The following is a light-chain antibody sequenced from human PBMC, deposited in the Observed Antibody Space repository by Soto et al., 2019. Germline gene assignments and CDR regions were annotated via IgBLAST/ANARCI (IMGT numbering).Light chain of an antibody. CDR3: QQADSFPLT. Sequence: DIQMTQSPSSVSASVGDRVTITCRASQGISSWLDWYQQKPGKAPNLLIYGASSLQSGVPSRFSGSASGTDFTLTITSLQSEDFATYYCQQADSFPLTFGGGTKVEIK. CDR1: QGISSW. CDR2: GAS. J-gene: IGKJ4*01. V-gene: IGKV1-12*01.